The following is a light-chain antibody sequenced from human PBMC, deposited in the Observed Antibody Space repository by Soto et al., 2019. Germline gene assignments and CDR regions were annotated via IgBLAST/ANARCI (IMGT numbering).Light chain of an antibody. V-gene: IGKV3-15*01. CDR1: QSINSE. CDR3: QQGHNWPLT. Sequence: EIVMTQSPATLSLSPGERAALSCRASQSINSELAWYQQKPGQPPRLLIYGASTRATGVPARFTGSEYGSEFTPTISGLQSEDFAVYYCQQGHNWPLTFGHGTRLEI. J-gene: IGKJ2*01. CDR2: GAS.